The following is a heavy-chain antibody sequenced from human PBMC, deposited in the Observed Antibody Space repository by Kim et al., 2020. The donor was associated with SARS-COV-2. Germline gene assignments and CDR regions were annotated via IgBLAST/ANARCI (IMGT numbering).Heavy chain of an antibody. CDR2: ISSSGSTI. J-gene: IGHJ4*02. V-gene: IGHV3-48*03. CDR3: ARDRGSTSCYSYGSGRVGVCYFDY. CDR1: GFTFSSYE. D-gene: IGHD2-2*01. Sequence: GGSLRLSCAASGFTFSSYEMNWVRRAPGKGLEWVSYISSSGSTIYYADSVKGRFTISRDNAKNSLYLQMNSLRAEDTAVYYCARDRGSTSCYSYGSGRVGVCYFDYWGQGTLVTVSS.